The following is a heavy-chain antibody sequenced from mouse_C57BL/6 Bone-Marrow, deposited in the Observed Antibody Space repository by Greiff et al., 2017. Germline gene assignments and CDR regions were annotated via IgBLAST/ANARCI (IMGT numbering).Heavy chain of an antibody. CDR2: IYPGDGDT. J-gene: IGHJ2*01. CDR1: GYAFSSSW. Sequence: VQLQQSGPELVKPGASVKISCKASGYAFSSSWMNWVKQRPGKGLEWIGRIYPGDGDTNYNGKFKGKATLTADKSSSTAYMQLSSLTSEDSAVYFCARRGRGNFDYWGQGTTLTVSS. D-gene: IGHD3-3*01. CDR3: ARRGRGNFDY. V-gene: IGHV1-82*01.